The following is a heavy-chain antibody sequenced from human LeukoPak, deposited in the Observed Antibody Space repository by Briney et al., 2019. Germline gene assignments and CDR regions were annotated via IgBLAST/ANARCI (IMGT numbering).Heavy chain of an antibody. CDR2: INPNGGST. V-gene: IGHV1-46*01. CDR3: VREGGGDRGRAFDM. Sequence: ASVKVSCKASGYSFTSYLIHWVRQAPGQGLEWMGIINPNGGSTGYAQKFQGRVSMSRDTSTSTVYMELSSLRSEDTAVYYCVREGGGDRGRAFDMWGQGTMVTVSS. J-gene: IGHJ3*02. D-gene: IGHD2-21*02. CDR1: GYSFTSYL.